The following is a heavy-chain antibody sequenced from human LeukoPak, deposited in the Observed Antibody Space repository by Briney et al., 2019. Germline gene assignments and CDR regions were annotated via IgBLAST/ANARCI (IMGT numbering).Heavy chain of an antibody. V-gene: IGHV4-39*07. D-gene: IGHD3-16*01. CDR3: ARIDRSPPHVMGPLFDY. CDR1: GGSISSSSYY. J-gene: IGHJ4*02. CDR2: IYYSGST. Sequence: SETLSLTCTVSGGSISSSSYYWGWIRQPPGKGLEWIGSIYYSGSTYYNPSLKSRVTISVDTSKNQFSLKLSSVTAADTAVYYCARIDRSPPHVMGPLFDYWGQGTLVTVSS.